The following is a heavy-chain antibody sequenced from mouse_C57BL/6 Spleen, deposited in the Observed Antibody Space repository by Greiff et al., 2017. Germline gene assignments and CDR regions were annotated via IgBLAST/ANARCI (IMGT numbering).Heavy chain of an antibody. Sequence: EVQLQQSGPELVKPGASVKISCKASGYSFTGYYMNWVKQSPEKSLEWIGEINPSTGGTTYNQKFKAKATLTVDKSSSTAYMQLKSLTSEDSAVYYCAISYYYGSSYDYWGQGTTLTVSS. V-gene: IGHV1-42*01. CDR3: AISYYYGSSYDY. CDR2: INPSTGGT. D-gene: IGHD1-1*01. CDR1: GYSFTGYY. J-gene: IGHJ2*01.